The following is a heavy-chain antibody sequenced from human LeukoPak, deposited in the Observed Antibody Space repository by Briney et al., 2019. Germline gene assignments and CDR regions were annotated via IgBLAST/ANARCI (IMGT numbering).Heavy chain of an antibody. V-gene: IGHV1-69*04. CDR1: GGTFSSYA. D-gene: IGHD4-11*01. J-gene: IGHJ6*02. CDR2: IIPILGIA. CDR3: ARRYSNYADTYYYYGMDV. Sequence: GASVKVSCKASGGTFSSYAISWVRQAPGRGLEWMGRIIPILGIANYAQKFQGRVTITADKSTSTAYMELSSLRSEDTAVYYCARRYSNYADTYYYYGMDVWGQGTTVTVSS.